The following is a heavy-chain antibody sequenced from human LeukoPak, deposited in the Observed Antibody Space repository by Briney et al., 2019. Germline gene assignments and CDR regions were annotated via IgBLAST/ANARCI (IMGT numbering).Heavy chain of an antibody. CDR2: MNPNSGNT. J-gene: IGHJ6*03. V-gene: IGHV1-8*01. D-gene: IGHD3-10*01. CDR1: GYTFTSYD. CDR3: ARGQETYYYGSGSLGRNTYYYYYMDV. Sequence: ASVKVSCKASGYTFTSYDINWVRQATGQGLEWMGWMNPNSGNTGYAQKFQGRVTMTRNTSISTAYMELSSLRSEDTAVYYCARGQETYYYGSGSLGRNTYYYYYMDVWGKGTTVTVSS.